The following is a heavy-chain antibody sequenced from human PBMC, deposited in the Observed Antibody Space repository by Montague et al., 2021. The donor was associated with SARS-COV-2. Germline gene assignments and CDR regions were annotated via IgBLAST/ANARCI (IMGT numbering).Heavy chain of an antibody. CDR2: FYYAGDT. J-gene: IGHJ4*02. CDR1: GGSVSRISSH. D-gene: IGHD4-17*01. CDR3: ARLYGSSFDY. V-gene: IGHV4-39*01. Sequence: SETLSLTCTVSGGSVSRISSHWGWIRQPPGKGLEYIGSFYYAGDTQYNPSLKSRVTISVDTSNDQFSLKMNSVTAADTAVYFCARLYGSSFDYWGQGTLVTVSS.